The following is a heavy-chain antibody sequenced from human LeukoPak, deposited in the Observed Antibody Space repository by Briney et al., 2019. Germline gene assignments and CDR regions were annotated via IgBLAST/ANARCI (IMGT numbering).Heavy chain of an antibody. V-gene: IGHV4-31*03. CDR2: IYYSGST. Sequence: SETLSLTCTVSGGSISSGGYYWSWIRQHPGKGLEWIGYIYYSGSTYYNPSLKSRVTISVDTSKNQFSLKLSSVTAADTAVYYRARGLYYYDSSGRYYYYYYGMDVWGQGTTVTVSS. CDR1: GGSISSGGYY. D-gene: IGHD3-22*01. J-gene: IGHJ6*02. CDR3: ARGLYYYDSSGRYYYYYYGMDV.